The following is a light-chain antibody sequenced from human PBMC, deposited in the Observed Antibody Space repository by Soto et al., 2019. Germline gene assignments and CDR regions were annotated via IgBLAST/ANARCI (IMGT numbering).Light chain of an antibody. Sequence: QSALTQPASVSGSPGQSITISCTGTSSDIGGYSFVSWYQQHPGKAPKLIIYDVTNRPSGVSNRFSGSKSGNTASLTISGLQAEDEADYYCGSFTSTNTILAFGGGTKLTVL. V-gene: IGLV2-14*03. CDR3: GSFTSTNTILA. J-gene: IGLJ2*01. CDR1: SSDIGGYSF. CDR2: DVT.